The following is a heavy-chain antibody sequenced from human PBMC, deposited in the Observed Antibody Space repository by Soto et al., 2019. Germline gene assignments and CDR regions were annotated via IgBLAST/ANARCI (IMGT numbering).Heavy chain of an antibody. Sequence: NPSETLSLTCTVSGGSISSGGYYWSWIRQHPGKGLEWIGYIYYSGSTYYNPSLKSRVTISVDTSKNQFSLKLSSVTAADTAVYYCARGGLVPPDNWFDPWGQGTLVTVSS. V-gene: IGHV4-31*03. D-gene: IGHD3-3*01. J-gene: IGHJ5*02. CDR1: GGSISSGGYY. CDR2: IYYSGST. CDR3: ARGGLVPPDNWFDP.